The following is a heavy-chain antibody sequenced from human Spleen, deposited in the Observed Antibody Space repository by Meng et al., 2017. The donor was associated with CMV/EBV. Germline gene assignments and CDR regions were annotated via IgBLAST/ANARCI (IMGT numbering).Heavy chain of an antibody. Sequence: GGPLRLSCAASGFHFPTYWMSWVRQAPGKALEWVANINQDGSQRNYVDSVKGRFTISRDNAKNSMYLQMNSLRVEDTAVYYCGRDMDVWGQGTTVTVSS. CDR3: GRDMDV. CDR1: GFHFPTYW. CDR2: INQDGSQR. J-gene: IGHJ6*02. V-gene: IGHV3-7*01.